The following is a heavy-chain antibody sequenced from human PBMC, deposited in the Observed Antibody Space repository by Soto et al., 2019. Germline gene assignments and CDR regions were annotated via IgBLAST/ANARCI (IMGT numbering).Heavy chain of an antibody. CDR1: GFTFDDYA. Sequence: GGSLRLSCAASGFTFDDYAMHWVRQAPGKGLEWVSGISWNSGSIGYADSVKGRFTISRDNAKNTLYLQMNSLRAEDTAVYYCAKDPGGHFYYWGQGTLVTVSS. CDR3: AKDPGGHFYY. V-gene: IGHV3-9*01. CDR2: ISWNSGSI. J-gene: IGHJ4*02.